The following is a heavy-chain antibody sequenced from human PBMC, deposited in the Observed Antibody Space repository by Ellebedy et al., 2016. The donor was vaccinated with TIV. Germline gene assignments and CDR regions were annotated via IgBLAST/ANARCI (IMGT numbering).Heavy chain of an antibody. D-gene: IGHD5-12*01. J-gene: IGHJ4*02. CDR3: ARLGVIVATSQYYFDY. CDR2: IDPSDSYT. CDR1: GYSFTSYW. V-gene: IGHV5-10-1*01. Sequence: PGGSLRLSCKGSGYSFTSYWISWVRQLPGKGLVWMGRIDPSDSYTNYSPSFQGHVTISADKSISTAYLQWSSLKASDTAMYYCARLGVIVATSQYYFDYWGQGTLVTVSS.